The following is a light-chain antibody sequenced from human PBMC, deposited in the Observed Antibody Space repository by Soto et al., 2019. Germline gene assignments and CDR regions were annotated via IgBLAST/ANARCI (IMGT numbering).Light chain of an antibody. Sequence: EIVLTQSPGTLSLSPGERATLSCRASQSVSSNYLAWYQRKPGQAPRLLIYGASSRATGIPDRFSGSGSGTDFSLTISRLEPEEFAVYYCQQYATSPVTFGQGTKVEI. J-gene: IGKJ1*01. CDR2: GAS. CDR1: QSVSSNY. V-gene: IGKV3-20*01. CDR3: QQYATSPVT.